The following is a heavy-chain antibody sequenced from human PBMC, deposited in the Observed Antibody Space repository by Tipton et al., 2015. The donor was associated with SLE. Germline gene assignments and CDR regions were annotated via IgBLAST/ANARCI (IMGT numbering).Heavy chain of an antibody. D-gene: IGHD6-19*01. Sequence: TLSLTCTVSGGSISSYYWSWIRQPPGKGLEWIGYIYYSGSTNYNPSLKSRVTISVDTSKSQFSLKLSSVTAADTAVYYCARGVAVADFFDYWGQGTLVTVTS. CDR1: GGSISSYY. CDR3: ARGVAVADFFDY. CDR2: IYYSGST. J-gene: IGHJ4*02. V-gene: IGHV4-59*07.